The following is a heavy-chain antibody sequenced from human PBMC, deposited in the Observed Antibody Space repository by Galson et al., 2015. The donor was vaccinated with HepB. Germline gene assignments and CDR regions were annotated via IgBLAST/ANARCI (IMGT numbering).Heavy chain of an antibody. CDR2: IIPFYGTA. Sequence: SVKVSCKASGDTFSNYAFNWVRQAPGQGLEWMAGIIPFYGTAKYAQKFQDRLTISADKSTSTTSMELSSLRSEDTAVYYCARGDSFGYGYWGQGTLATVSS. CDR3: ARGDSFGYGY. J-gene: IGHJ4*02. D-gene: IGHD5-18*01. V-gene: IGHV1-69*06. CDR1: GDTFSNYA.